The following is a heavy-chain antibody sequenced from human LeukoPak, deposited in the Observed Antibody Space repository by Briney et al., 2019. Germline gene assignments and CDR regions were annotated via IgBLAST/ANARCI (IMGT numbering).Heavy chain of an antibody. J-gene: IGHJ5*02. CDR2: IYWDDDK. Sequence: SGPTLFNPTQPLTLTCTFSGFSLSTSGVGVGWIRQPPGKALEWLALIYWDDDKRYSPSLKSRLTITKDTSKNQVVLTMPNMDPVDTATYYCAHCKPYDSSGYPQFDPWGQGTLVTVSS. CDR1: GFSLSTSGVG. D-gene: IGHD3-22*01. CDR3: AHCKPYDSSGYPQFDP. V-gene: IGHV2-5*02.